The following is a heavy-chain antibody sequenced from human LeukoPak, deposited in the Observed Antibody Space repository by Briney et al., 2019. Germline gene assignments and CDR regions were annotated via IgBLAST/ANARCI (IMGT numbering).Heavy chain of an antibody. CDR3: ASSAYSGYLDY. V-gene: IGHV1-18*01. J-gene: IGHJ4*02. CDR2: ISAYNGNT. CDR1: GYTFTSYG. D-gene: IGHD5-12*01. Sequence: ASVKVSCKASGYTFTSYGISWVRQAPGQGLEWMGWISAYNGNTNYAQKLQGRVTMTTDTSTSTAYMELRSLRSDDTAVYCCASSAYSGYLDYWGQGTLVTVSS.